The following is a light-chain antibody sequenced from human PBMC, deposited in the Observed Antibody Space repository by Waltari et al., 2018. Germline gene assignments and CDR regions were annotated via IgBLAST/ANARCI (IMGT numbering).Light chain of an antibody. CDR1: STDVGVYGS. J-gene: IGLJ1*01. V-gene: IGLV2-14*01. CDR2: EAS. CDR3: SSHTSTVPHV. Sequence: QSALPQPASVSGSPGQSITISCTGTSTDVGVYGSVSWYHQYPGKAPKLIIHEASYRPSGISTRFSGSKSGNTASLTISGLQADDEADYYCSSHTSTVPHVFGTGTRVTVV.